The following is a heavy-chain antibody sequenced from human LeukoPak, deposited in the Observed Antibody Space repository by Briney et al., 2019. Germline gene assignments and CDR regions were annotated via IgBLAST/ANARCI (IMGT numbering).Heavy chain of an antibody. Sequence: KPSETLSLTCAVSGYSISSGYYWGWIRQPPGKGLEWIGSIYHSGSTYYNPSLKSRVTISVVTSKNQFSLKLSSVTAADMAVYYCARGYPEFDYWGQGTLVTVSS. D-gene: IGHD5-18*01. CDR2: IYHSGST. V-gene: IGHV4-38-2*01. CDR1: GYSISSGYY. CDR3: ARGYPEFDY. J-gene: IGHJ4*02.